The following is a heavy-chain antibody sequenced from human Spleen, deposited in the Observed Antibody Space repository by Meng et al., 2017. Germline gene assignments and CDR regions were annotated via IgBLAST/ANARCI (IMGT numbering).Heavy chain of an antibody. CDR2: IIPILGIT. D-gene: IGHD3-16*01. CDR3: SRGTSLGSQDF. CDR1: GGTLSSYT. J-gene: IGHJ4*02. V-gene: IGHV1-69*02. Sequence: QIQPVCAVGGVNKPWSSVEVYYKASGGTLSSYTSNWVRLAPGKGLEWMGRIIPILGITNYAQKFQGRFTITAEKSTSTIDMDLTSLRSEDTAIYYWSRGTSLGSQDFWGQGTLVTVSS.